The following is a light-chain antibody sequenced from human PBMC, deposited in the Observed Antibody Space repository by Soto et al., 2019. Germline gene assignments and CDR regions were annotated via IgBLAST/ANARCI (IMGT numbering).Light chain of an antibody. J-gene: IGKJ3*01. CDR3: QKYNNAPLT. V-gene: IGKV1-27*01. CDR2: GAS. Sequence: DIQLTQSPSSRSAYVGDRVTITCRASQGIGNSLAWYQQKPGKVPKLLIYGASTLQLGVPSRFSGSGSGTDFTLTINNLQPEDVAIYLCQKYNNAPLTFGPGTKVD. CDR1: QGIGNS.